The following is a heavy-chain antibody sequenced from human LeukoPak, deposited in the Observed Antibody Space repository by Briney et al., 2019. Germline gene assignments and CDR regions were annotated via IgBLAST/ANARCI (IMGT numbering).Heavy chain of an antibody. CDR1: GFTVSSNY. J-gene: IGHJ5*02. Sequence: GGSLRLSCAASGFTVSSNYMSWVRQAPGKGLEWVSVIYSGGSTYYADSVKGRFTISRDNSKNTLYLQMNSLRAEDTAVCYCARVAAAGTSFWFDPWGQGTLVTVSS. CDR2: IYSGGST. D-gene: IGHD6-13*01. CDR3: ARVAAAGTSFWFDP. V-gene: IGHV3-66*01.